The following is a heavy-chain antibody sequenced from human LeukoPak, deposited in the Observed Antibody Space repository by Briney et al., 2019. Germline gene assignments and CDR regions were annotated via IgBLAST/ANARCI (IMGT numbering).Heavy chain of an antibody. CDR3: ARELLGYSGYDALDY. D-gene: IGHD5-12*01. CDR1: GGSISSGSYY. CDR2: IYTSGST. V-gene: IGHV4-61*02. Sequence: SETLSLTCTVSGGSISSGSYYWSWIRQPAGKGLEWIGRIYTSGSTNYNPSLKSRVTISVDTSKNQFSLKLSSVTAADTAVYYCARELLGYSGYDALDYWGQGTLVTVSS. J-gene: IGHJ4*02.